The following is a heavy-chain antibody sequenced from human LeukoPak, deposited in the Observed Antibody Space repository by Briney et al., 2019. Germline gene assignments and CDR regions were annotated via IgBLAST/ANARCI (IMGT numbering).Heavy chain of an antibody. V-gene: IGHV3-30*19. D-gene: IGHD2-2*01. Sequence: GRSLRLSCAESGFTFSSYGMHCVRQAPGKGLEWVAVISYDGSNKYYADSVKGRFTISRDNSKNTLYLQMNSLRAEDTAVYYCAKDQDGVVVVLLHDAFDIWGQGTMVTVSS. CDR1: GFTFSSYG. J-gene: IGHJ3*02. CDR2: ISYDGSNK. CDR3: AKDQDGVVVVLLHDAFDI.